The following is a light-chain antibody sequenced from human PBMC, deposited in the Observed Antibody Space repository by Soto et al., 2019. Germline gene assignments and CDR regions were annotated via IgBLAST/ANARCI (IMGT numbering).Light chain of an antibody. CDR1: QSLLQSNGYNY. Sequence: DIVMTQSPLSLPVTPGEPASISCRSSQSLLQSNGYNYLDWYLQKPGQSPQLLIYLGSNRASGVPYRLSGSGTGTDFTLKISRVEAEDVWVYYCMQALQTPYTFAQGTKLEIK. V-gene: IGKV2-28*01. CDR2: LGS. J-gene: IGKJ2*01. CDR3: MQALQTPYT.